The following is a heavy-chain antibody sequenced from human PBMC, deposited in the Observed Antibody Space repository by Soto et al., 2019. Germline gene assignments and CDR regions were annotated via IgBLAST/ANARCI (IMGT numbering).Heavy chain of an antibody. CDR2: ISAYNGNT. D-gene: IGHD2-2*01. J-gene: IGHJ6*03. V-gene: IGHV1-18*01. Sequence: RASVKVSCKASGYTFTSYGISWVRQAPGQGLEWMGWISAYNGNTNYAQKLQGRVTMTTDTSTSTAYMELRSLRSDDTAVYYCAREDIVVVPAAMSSNRDYYYYYMDVWGKGTTVTVSS. CDR3: AREDIVVVPAAMSSNRDYYYYYMDV. CDR1: GYTFTSYG.